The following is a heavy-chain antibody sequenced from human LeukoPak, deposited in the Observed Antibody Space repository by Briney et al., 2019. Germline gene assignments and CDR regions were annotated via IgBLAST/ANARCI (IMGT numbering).Heavy chain of an antibody. CDR1: GGSISSSSYY. CDR2: IYYSRST. J-gene: IGHJ4*02. CDR3: VVVIGRSFDY. Sequence: SETLSLTCTVSGGSISSSSYYWGWIRQPPGKGLEWIGSIYYSRSTYYNPSLKSRVTISVDTPKNQFSLKLSSVTAADTAVYYCVVVIGRSFDYWGQGTLVTVSS. V-gene: IGHV4-39*01. D-gene: IGHD3-22*01.